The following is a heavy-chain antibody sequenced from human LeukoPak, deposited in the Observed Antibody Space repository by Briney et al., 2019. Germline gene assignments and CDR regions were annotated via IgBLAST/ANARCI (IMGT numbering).Heavy chain of an antibody. CDR1: GGSISSGGYY. V-gene: IGHV4-31*03. CDR2: VFYSGST. Sequence: PSETLSLTCTVPGGSISSGGYYWSWIRQHPGKGLEWIGYVFYSGSTYYNPSLKSRVTISVDTSKNQFSLKLSSVTAADTAVYYCAREYDSSGPFGYWGQGTLVTVSS. D-gene: IGHD3-22*01. CDR3: AREYDSSGPFGY. J-gene: IGHJ4*02.